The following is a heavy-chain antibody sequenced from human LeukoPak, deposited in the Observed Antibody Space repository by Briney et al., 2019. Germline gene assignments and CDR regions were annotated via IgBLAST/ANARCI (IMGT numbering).Heavy chain of an antibody. Sequence: SQTLSLTCTVSGGSITSGSYYGSWIRQPAGKGLEWIERIYTSGSTNYNPSLKSRVTISVDTSKNQFSLKLSSVPAADTAVYYCARDLGYSSSSGDWFDPWGQGTLVTVSP. J-gene: IGHJ5*02. V-gene: IGHV4-61*02. CDR1: GGSITSGSYY. D-gene: IGHD6-6*01. CDR2: IYTSGST. CDR3: ARDLGYSSSSGDWFDP.